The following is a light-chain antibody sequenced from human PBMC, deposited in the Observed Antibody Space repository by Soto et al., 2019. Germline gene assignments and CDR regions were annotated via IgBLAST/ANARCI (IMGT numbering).Light chain of an antibody. CDR2: DAF. Sequence: ERVITQSPATLSVSQGERATLSCRASETIRNLLAWYQQRPGQAPRLLIYDAFSRAPGIPARFSGGGSGTDFTLTISSLEPEDFGVYYCQQRHNWPITFGQGTRLEIK. CDR1: ETIRNL. V-gene: IGKV3-11*01. CDR3: QQRHNWPIT. J-gene: IGKJ5*01.